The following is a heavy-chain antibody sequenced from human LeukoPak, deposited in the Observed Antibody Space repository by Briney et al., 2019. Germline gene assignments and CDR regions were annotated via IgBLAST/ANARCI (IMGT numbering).Heavy chain of an antibody. CDR1: GGSISSSSYY. CDR2: IYYSGST. D-gene: IGHD3-22*01. CDR3: ARCYYDSSGYWPLFDY. Sequence: SETLSLTCTVSGGSISSSSYYWGWIRQPPGKGLEWIGSIYYSGSTYYNPSLKSRVTISVDTSKNQFSLELSSVTAADTAVYYCARCYYDSSGYWPLFDYWGQGTLVTVSS. V-gene: IGHV4-39*01. J-gene: IGHJ4*02.